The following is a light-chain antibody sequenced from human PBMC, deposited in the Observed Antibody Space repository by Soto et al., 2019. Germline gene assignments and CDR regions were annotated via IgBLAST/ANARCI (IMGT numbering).Light chain of an antibody. CDR3: AAWDGSLNVVL. Sequence: QLVLTQPPSASGTPGQRVTISCSGSSSNIGSNPVNWYQQLPGSAPKLLMYSTNQRPSRVPDRFSGSKSGTSASLAISGLQSEDEADYYCAAWDGSLNVVLFGGGTKVTVL. CDR2: STN. J-gene: IGLJ2*01. CDR1: SSNIGSNP. V-gene: IGLV1-44*01.